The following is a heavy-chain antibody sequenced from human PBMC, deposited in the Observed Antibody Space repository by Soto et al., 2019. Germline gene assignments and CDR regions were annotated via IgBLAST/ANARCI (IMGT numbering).Heavy chain of an antibody. J-gene: IGHJ2*01. CDR1: GFSLSTSGVG. CDR2: IYWDDDK. CDR3: APIPNHWYFDL. Sequence: QITLKESGPTLVKPTQTLTLTCTFSGFSLSTSGVGVGWIRQPPGKALEWLALIYWDDDKRYSPSLKSRLTITQDTSKNQVVLTMTNMDPVDTATYFWAPIPNHWYFDLWGRGTLVTVSS. V-gene: IGHV2-5*02.